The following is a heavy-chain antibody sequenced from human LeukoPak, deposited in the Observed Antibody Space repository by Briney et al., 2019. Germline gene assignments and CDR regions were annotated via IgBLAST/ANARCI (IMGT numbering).Heavy chain of an antibody. CDR1: GGTFSSYA. CDR3: ARDRVVGALTDYYGMDV. CDR2: IIPIFGTA. V-gene: IGHV1-69*13. D-gene: IGHD1-26*01. J-gene: IGHJ6*02. Sequence: ASVKVSCKASGGTFSSYAISWVRQAPGQGLEWMGGIIPIFGTANYAQKFQGRVTITADESTSTAYMELSSLRSEDTAVYYCARDRVVGALTDYYGMDVWGQGTTVTVSS.